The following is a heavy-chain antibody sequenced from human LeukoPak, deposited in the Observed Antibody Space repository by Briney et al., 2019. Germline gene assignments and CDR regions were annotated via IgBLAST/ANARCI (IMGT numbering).Heavy chain of an antibody. CDR3: PTGSPLRYFAS. Sequence: ASVKVSCTGSGYTLTELSMHLVRQAPGKGGEWMGGFYTVDGETIYAHKFHGRVTMTQDPSTATTYLAQSSVSYEDTAVYYCPTGSPLRYFASWGQGTLVTVSS. J-gene: IGHJ4*02. CDR1: GYTLTELS. V-gene: IGHV1-24*01. CDR2: FYTVDGET. D-gene: IGHD3-9*01.